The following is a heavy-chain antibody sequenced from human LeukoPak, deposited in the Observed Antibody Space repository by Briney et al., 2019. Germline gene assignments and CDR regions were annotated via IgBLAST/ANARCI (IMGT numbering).Heavy chain of an antibody. CDR3: ATWGGDLDY. V-gene: IGHV5-51*01. D-gene: IGHD3-16*01. CDR2: IYPGDSDT. J-gene: IGHJ4*02. CDR1: GYSFNNYW. Sequence: GESLKISCKGSGYSFNNYWIGWVRQMPGKGLEWMGIIYPGDSDTKYSPSFQGQVTISADKSVSTAYLQWNSLKASDSAMYYCATWGGDLDYWGQGTLVTVSS.